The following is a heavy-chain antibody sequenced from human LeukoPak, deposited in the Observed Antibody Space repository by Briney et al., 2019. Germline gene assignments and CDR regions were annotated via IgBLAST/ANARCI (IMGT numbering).Heavy chain of an antibody. D-gene: IGHD6-6*01. CDR1: GYTFTSYY. CDR3: ARGRLGGSSSDWFDP. CDR2: INPSGGST. V-gene: IGHV1-46*01. J-gene: IGHJ5*02. Sequence: ASVKVSCKASGYTFTSYYMHWVRQAPGQGLEWMGIINPSGGSTSYAQKFQGRVAMTGDTSTSTVYMELSSLRSEDTAVYYCARGRLGGSSSDWFDPWGQGTLVTVSS.